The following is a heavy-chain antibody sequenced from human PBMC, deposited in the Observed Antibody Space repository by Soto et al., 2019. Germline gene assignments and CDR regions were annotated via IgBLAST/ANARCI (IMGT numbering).Heavy chain of an antibody. CDR1: GYTFTSYA. CDR3: AKEGSPPFFQH. CDR2: INAGNGNT. V-gene: IGHV1-3*01. Sequence: ASVKVSCKASGYTFTSYAMHWVRQAPGQRLEWMGWINAGNGNTKYSQKFQGRVTITRDTSASTAYMELSSLRADDTAVYYCAKEGSPPFFQHWGQGTLVTVSS. J-gene: IGHJ4*02. D-gene: IGHD3-10*01.